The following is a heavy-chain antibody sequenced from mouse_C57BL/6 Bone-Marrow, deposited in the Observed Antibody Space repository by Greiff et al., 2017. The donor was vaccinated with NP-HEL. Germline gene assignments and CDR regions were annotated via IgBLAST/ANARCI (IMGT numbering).Heavy chain of an antibody. CDR1: GFSLTSYG. CDR3: AKIDGYYGPWFAY. CDR2: IWRGGST. D-gene: IGHD2-3*01. J-gene: IGHJ3*01. Sequence: VKLEESGPGLVQPSQSLSITCTVSGFSLTSYGVHWVRQSPGKGLEWLGVIWRGGSTDYNAAFMSRLSITKDNSKSQVFFKMNSLQADDTAIYYCAKIDGYYGPWFAYWGQGTLVTVSA. V-gene: IGHV2-5*01.